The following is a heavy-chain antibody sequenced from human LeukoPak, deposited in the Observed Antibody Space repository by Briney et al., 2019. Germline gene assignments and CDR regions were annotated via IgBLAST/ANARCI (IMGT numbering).Heavy chain of an antibody. J-gene: IGHJ4*02. D-gene: IGHD3-3*01. Sequence: GGSLRLSCAASGFTFSSYGMHSVRQAPGKGLEWVAVISYDGRNKNYADSVKGRFTISRDNSMNTLYLQMNGLRPEDTAVYYCAKVARDFWSGHAFDYWGQGTLVTVSS. CDR2: ISYDGRNK. CDR3: AKVARDFWSGHAFDY. V-gene: IGHV3-30*04. CDR1: GFTFSSYG.